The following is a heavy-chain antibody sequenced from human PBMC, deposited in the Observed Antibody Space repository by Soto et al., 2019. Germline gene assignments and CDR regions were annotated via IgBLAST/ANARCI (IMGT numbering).Heavy chain of an antibody. V-gene: IGHV4-59*01. CDR3: ACSLLRTTENLFDP. J-gene: IGHJ5*02. Sequence: SETLSLTCTVSGGSISSYYWSWIRQPPGKGLEWIGYIYYSGSTNYNPSLKSRVTISVDTSKNQFSLKLSSVTAADTAVYYCACSLLRTTENLFDPWGQGTLVTVSS. CDR2: IYYSGST. D-gene: IGHD1-1*01. CDR1: GGSISSYY.